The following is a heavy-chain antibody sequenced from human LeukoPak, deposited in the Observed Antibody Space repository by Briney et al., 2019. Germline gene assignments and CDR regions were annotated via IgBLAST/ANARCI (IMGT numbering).Heavy chain of an antibody. CDR3: ARLRGPTVTPYYYYYMDV. CDR1: GGSISSSSYY. V-gene: IGHV4-39*01. Sequence: SETLSLTCTVSGGSISSSSYYWGCIRQPPGKGLEWIGSIYYSGSTYYNPSLKSRFTISVDTSKNQFSLKLSSVTAADTAVYYCARLRGPTVTPYYYYYMDVWGKGTTVTVSS. CDR2: IYYSGST. D-gene: IGHD4-17*01. J-gene: IGHJ6*03.